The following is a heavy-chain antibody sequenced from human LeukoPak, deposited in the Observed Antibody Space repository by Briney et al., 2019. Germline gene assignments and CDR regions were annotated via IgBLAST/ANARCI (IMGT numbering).Heavy chain of an antibody. CDR2: ISGSDGST. D-gene: IGHD3-22*01. J-gene: IGHJ3*02. CDR3: SGGWGGGSGTMIVVVYDAFDI. V-gene: IGHV3-23*01. CDR1: GFTFSNYA. Sequence: GGSLRLSCAASGFTFSNYAMSWVRQAPGKGLEWVSAISGSDGSTNYADSVKGRFTISRDNAKNSLYLQMNSLRAEDTAVYYFSGGWGGGSGTMIVVVYDAFDIWGQGTMVTVSS.